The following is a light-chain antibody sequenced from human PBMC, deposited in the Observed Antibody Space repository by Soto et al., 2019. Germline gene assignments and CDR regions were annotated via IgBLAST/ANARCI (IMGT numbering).Light chain of an antibody. J-gene: IGKJ5*01. Sequence: EIVLTQSPGTLSLSPGERATLSCRASETVAGSYLAWYQQKPGQAPRLLIHGASTRATGIADRFSGSGSGTDFTLTISRLEPEDFAVYYCQLYGTSPKTFGKGTRLEIK. CDR3: QLYGTSPKT. CDR1: ETVAGSY. V-gene: IGKV3-20*01. CDR2: GAS.